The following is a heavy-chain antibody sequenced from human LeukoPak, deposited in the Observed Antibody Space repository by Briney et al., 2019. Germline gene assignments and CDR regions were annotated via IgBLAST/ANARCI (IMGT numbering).Heavy chain of an antibody. CDR2: IYSGGST. CDR1: GFTVSSNY. CDR3: ARPTVVGATPGPFYYYYGMDV. Sequence: GGSLRLSCAASGFTVSSNYMSWVRQAPGKGLGWVSVIYSGGSTYYADSVKGRFTISRDNSKNTLYLQMNSLRAEDTAVYYCARPTVVGATPGPFYYYYGMDVWGQGTTVTVSS. V-gene: IGHV3-53*01. J-gene: IGHJ6*02. D-gene: IGHD1-26*01.